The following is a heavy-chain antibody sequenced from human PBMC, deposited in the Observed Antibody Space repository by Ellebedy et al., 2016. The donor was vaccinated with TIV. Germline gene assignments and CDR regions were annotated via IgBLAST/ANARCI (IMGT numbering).Heavy chain of an antibody. V-gene: IGHV3-7*03. CDR3: ATVGSIVAAGRIDY. Sequence: GESLKISCVASGFPFNKYWMTWVRQAPGKGLECVANIKEDGSEKNYVDSVKGRFTISRDNAKNSLYLQLNSLRAEDTAVYYCATVGSIVAAGRIDYWGQGTLVTVSS. J-gene: IGHJ4*02. CDR1: GFPFNKYW. CDR2: IKEDGSEK. D-gene: IGHD6-13*01.